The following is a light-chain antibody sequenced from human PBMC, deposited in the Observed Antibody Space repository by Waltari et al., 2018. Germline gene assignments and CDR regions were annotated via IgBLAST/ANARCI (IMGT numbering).Light chain of an antibody. J-gene: IGKJ2*01. CDR2: KAS. CDR1: QSISSW. Sequence: DIQMTQSPSTLSASVGDRVTITCRASQSISSWLAWYQQKPGKAPKLLISKASSLESGVPSRFSGSGSGTEFTLTISSLQPDDFATYYCQHEDTFGQGTKLEIK. CDR3: QHEDT. V-gene: IGKV1-5*03.